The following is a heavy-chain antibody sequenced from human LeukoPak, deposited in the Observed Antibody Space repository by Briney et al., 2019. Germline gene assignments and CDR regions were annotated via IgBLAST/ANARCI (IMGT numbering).Heavy chain of an antibody. CDR3: ARADYDYVWGSLNQGNYFDY. CDR1: GFTFSSYG. Sequence: PGGSLRLSCAASGFTFSSYGMHWVRQAPGKGLEWVAVIWYDGSNKYYADSVKGRFTISRDNSKNTLYLQMNSLRAEDTAVYYCARADYDYVWGSLNQGNYFDYWGQRTLVTVSS. CDR2: IWYDGSNK. D-gene: IGHD3-16*01. J-gene: IGHJ4*02. V-gene: IGHV3-33*01.